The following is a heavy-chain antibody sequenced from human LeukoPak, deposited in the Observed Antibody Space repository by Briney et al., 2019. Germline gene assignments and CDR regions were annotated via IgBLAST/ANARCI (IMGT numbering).Heavy chain of an antibody. J-gene: IGHJ4*02. V-gene: IGHV1-69*04. Sequence: SVKVSCKASGGTFSSYAISWVRQAPGQGLEWMGRTIPILGIANYAQKFQGRVTITADKSTSTAYMELSSLRSEDTAVYYCADAASMGYWGQGTLVTVSS. D-gene: IGHD5-24*01. CDR3: ADAASMGY. CDR2: TIPILGIA. CDR1: GGTFSSYA.